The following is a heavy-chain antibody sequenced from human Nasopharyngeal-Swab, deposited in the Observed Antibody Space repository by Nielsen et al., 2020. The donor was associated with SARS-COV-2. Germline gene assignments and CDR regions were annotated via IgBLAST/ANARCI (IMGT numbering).Heavy chain of an antibody. CDR1: GFTFSSYA. CDR2: ISYDGRNK. V-gene: IGHV3-30*04. Sequence: GGSLRLSCAASGFTFSSYAIHWVRQAPGKGLEWVTFISYDGRNKYYADSVKGRFTISRDNSKNTLYLQMNSLRAEDTAVYYCARASFAGTYYYYYGMDVWGQGTTVTVSS. D-gene: IGHD3-16*01. CDR3: ARASFAGTYYYYYGMDV. J-gene: IGHJ6*02.